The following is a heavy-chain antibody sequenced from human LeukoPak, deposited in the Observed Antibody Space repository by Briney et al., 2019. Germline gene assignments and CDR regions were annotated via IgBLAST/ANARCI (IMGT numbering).Heavy chain of an antibody. CDR2: IFYSGST. Sequence: SETLSLTCTVSGGSISSYYWSWIRQPPGKGLEWIGYIFYSGSTNYNPSLKSRVTISVDTSKNQFSLELSSVTAADTAVYYCAGGGSSPYYFHYWGQGTLVSVSS. CDR1: GGSISSYY. CDR3: AGGGSSPYYFHY. J-gene: IGHJ4*02. V-gene: IGHV4-59*01. D-gene: IGHD6-13*01.